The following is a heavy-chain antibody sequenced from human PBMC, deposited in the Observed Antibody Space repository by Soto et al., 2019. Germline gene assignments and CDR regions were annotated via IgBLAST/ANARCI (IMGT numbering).Heavy chain of an antibody. V-gene: IGHV3-30*18. D-gene: IGHD4-17*01. J-gene: IGHJ4*02. Sequence: QVQLVESGGGVVQPGRSLRLSCAASGFTFSSYGMHWVRQAPGKALEWVAVISYDGSNKYYADSVKGRFTISRDNSKNTLYLQMNSLRAEDTAVYYCAKDLLGYGDYGGLGYWGQGTLVTVSS. CDR1: GFTFSSYG. CDR3: AKDLLGYGDYGGLGY. CDR2: ISYDGSNK.